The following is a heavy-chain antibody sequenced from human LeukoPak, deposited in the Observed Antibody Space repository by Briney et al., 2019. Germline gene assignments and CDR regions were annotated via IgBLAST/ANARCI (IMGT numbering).Heavy chain of an antibody. CDR1: GYSFTCYF. CDR2: IRPKSGDT. J-gene: IGHJ4*02. Sequence: GASVKVSCKASGYSFTCYFMHWVRQAPGQGLEWMGWIRPKSGDTKSAQKFQGRVTVTTDTTISTAFLELSRLTSDDTAVYYCARGLSGTGNPHFDSWGQGTLVTVSS. D-gene: IGHD4-23*01. V-gene: IGHV1-2*02. CDR3: ARGLSGTGNPHFDS.